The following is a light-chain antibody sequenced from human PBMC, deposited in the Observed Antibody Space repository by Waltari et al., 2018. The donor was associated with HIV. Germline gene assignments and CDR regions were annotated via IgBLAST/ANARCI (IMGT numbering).Light chain of an antibody. Sequence: QSVLTQPPSASGTPGQRVTISCSGTTSNVGNNFVSWYQQLPGTAPKLLIYRDNQRRSGVPDRFSGSKSGASASLAISGLRSEDEGDYHCATWDVSLGASYVFGAGTKVTVL. J-gene: IGLJ1*01. CDR2: RDN. V-gene: IGLV1-47*01. CDR1: TSNVGNNF. CDR3: ATWDVSLGASYV.